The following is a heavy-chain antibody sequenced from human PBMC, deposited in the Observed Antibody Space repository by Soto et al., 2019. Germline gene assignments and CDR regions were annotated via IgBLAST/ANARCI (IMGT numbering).Heavy chain of an antibody. J-gene: IGHJ4*02. CDR3: AKGGDVVTAIRTLDY. CDR1: GFTFSSYA. V-gene: IGHV3-23*01. Sequence: GGSLRLSCAVSGFTFSSYAMSWVRQAPGKGLEWVSVISGSGGSTYYADSVKGRFTISRDNSKNTLYLQMNSLRAEDTAVYYCAKGGDVVTAIRTLDYWGQGTLVTVSS. CDR2: ISGSGGST. D-gene: IGHD2-21*02.